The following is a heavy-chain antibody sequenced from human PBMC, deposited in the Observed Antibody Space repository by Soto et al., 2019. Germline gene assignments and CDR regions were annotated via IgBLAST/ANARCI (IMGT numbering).Heavy chain of an antibody. J-gene: IGHJ4*02. V-gene: IGHV3-30-3*01. CDR3: ARSKRDYFDY. CDR1: GFTFSSYA. CDR2: ISYDGSNK. Sequence: QVQLVESGGGVVQPGRSLRLSCAASGFTFSSYAMNWVRQAPGKGLEWVAVISYDGSNKNYADSVKGRFTISRDNSKNTLYLQMNCRRAEDTAVYYCARSKRDYFDYWGQGTLVTVSS.